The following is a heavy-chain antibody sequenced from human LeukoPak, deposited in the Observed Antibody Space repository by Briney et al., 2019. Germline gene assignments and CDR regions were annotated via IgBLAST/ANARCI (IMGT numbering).Heavy chain of an antibody. D-gene: IGHD6-13*01. CDR3: ARHSAATDFDY. Sequence: PSETLSLTCTVSGGSISSYYWSWIRQPPGKGLEWIGYIYYSGSTNYNPSLKSRVTISVDTSKNQFSLKLSSVTAADTAVYYCARHSAATDFDYWGQGTLVTVSS. CDR2: IYYSGST. V-gene: IGHV4-59*08. CDR1: GGSISSYY. J-gene: IGHJ4*02.